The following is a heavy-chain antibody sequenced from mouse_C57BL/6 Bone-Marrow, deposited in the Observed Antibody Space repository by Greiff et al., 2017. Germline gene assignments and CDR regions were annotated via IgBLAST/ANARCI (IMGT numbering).Heavy chain of an antibody. CDR3: ASSGPLGRGFDY. J-gene: IGHJ2*01. CDR1: GYTFTSYW. D-gene: IGHD4-1*01. CDR2: IYPTSGRT. Sequence: VQLQQSGAELVKPGASVKMSCKASGYTFTSYWITWVKQRPGQGLEWIGDIYPTSGRTNYNEKFKSKAILTVDTSSNTAYMQLSRLTSEDSAVFYCASSGPLGRGFDYWGQGTTLTVSS. V-gene: IGHV1-55*01.